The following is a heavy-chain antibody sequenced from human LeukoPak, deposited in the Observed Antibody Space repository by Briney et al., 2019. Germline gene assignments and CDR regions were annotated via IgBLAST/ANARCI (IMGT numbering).Heavy chain of an antibody. CDR3: VRGRYYFDY. Sequence: GGSLRLSCAASGFTFSTYWMHWVRQAPGKGLVWVSRINSDESSTDYVDPVKGRFTISRDNAKNTLYLQMNNLRAEDTAVYYCVRGRYYFDYWGQGTLVTVSS. J-gene: IGHJ4*02. D-gene: IGHD3-3*01. CDR1: GFTFSTYW. CDR2: INSDESST. V-gene: IGHV3-74*01.